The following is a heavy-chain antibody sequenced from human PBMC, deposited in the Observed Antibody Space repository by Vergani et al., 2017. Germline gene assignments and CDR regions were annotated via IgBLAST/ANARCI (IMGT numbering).Heavy chain of an antibody. J-gene: IGHJ4*02. CDR2: INPSGGTT. Sequence: QVQLVQSGAEVTKPGASVTVSCKASGYTFTSYYMHWVRQAPGQGLEWMGIINPSGGTTSYAQKFQGRVTMTRDTSTSTVYMELSSLRSEDTAVYYCAREGEQQLVRGWWPGWVDYWGQGTLVTVSS. CDR3: AREGEQQLVRGWWPGWVDY. CDR1: GYTFTSYY. V-gene: IGHV1-46*03. D-gene: IGHD6-13*01.